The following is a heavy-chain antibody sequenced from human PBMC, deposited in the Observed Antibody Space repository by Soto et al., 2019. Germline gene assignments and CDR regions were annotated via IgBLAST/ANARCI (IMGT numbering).Heavy chain of an antibody. D-gene: IGHD3-22*01. CDR3: AKDASDYFDTSGYYAPDDY. V-gene: IGHV3-23*01. J-gene: IGHJ4*02. Sequence: GGSLRLSCAASGFTFSSYAMSWVRQAPGKGLEWVSAISGSSVSTYYADSVKGRFTISRDNSKNTLYLQMNSLGAEDTAVYYCAKDASDYFDTSGYYAPDDYWGQGTLVTVSS. CDR1: GFTFSSYA. CDR2: ISGSSVST.